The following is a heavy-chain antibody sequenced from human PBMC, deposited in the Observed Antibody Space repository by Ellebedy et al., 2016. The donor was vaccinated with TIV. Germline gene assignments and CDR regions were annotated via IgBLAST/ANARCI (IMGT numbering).Heavy chain of an antibody. J-gene: IGHJ5*02. Sequence: GGSLKISCKGSGYNFASYWISWVRQLPGKGLEWMGKINPSDSDTNYSPSFQGHVSFSADTSISTAYLQWSGLQTSDTAIYYCATQLERRGGASSWGQGTLVTVSS. CDR2: INPSDSDT. V-gene: IGHV5-10-1*01. CDR1: GYNFASYW. CDR3: ATQLERRGGASS. D-gene: IGHD5-24*01.